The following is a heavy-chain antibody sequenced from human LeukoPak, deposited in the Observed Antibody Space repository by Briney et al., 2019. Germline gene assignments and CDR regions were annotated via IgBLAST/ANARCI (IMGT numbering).Heavy chain of an antibody. D-gene: IGHD3-16*01. V-gene: IGHV3-49*03. CDR1: GFTFGDYA. J-gene: IGHJ4*02. Sequence: GRSLRLSCTASGFTFGDYAMTWFRQAPGKGLEWVGFIRSKVSGGTTEYAASVKGRFTISRDDSKSIASLQMNSLKTEDTAVCYCSRGGYQFGYWGQGTLVTVSS. CDR3: SRGGYQFGY. CDR2: IRSKVSGGTT.